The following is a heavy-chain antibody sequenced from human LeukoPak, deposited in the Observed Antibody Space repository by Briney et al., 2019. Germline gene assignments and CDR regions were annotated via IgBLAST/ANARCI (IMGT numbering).Heavy chain of an antibody. Sequence: PGGSLRLSCAASGFTFSSYAMSWVRQAPGKGLEWVSGISGSGGSTYYADSVKGRFTISRDNSKNTLYLQINSLRAEDTAVYYCAQPPGGRGLHHYYYMDVWGKGTTVTVSS. V-gene: IGHV3-23*01. J-gene: IGHJ6*03. CDR3: AQPPGGRGLHHYYYMDV. D-gene: IGHD3-10*01. CDR2: ISGSGGST. CDR1: GFTFSSYA.